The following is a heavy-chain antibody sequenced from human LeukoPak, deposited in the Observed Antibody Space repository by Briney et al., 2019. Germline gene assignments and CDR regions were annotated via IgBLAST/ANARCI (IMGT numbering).Heavy chain of an antibody. CDR1: GYTFTSYG. Sequence: ASVKVSCKASGYTFTSYGISWVRQAPGQGLEWMGWISASIGNTNYAQKVQGRLTMTRDTSTSTAYMELRSLISDDTAVYYCARTRGSAWQHFDYWGQGTLVTVSS. V-gene: IGHV1-18*01. J-gene: IGHJ4*02. CDR3: ARTRGSAWQHFDY. CDR2: ISASIGNT. D-gene: IGHD2-15*01.